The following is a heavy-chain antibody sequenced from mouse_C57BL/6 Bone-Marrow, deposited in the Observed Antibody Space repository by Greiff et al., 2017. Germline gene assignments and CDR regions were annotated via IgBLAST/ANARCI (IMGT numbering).Heavy chain of an antibody. J-gene: IGHJ1*03. D-gene: IGHD1-1*01. CDR1: GYAFSSSW. V-gene: IGHV1-82*01. Sequence: QVQLQQSGPELVKPGASVKISCKASGYAFSSSWMNWVKQRPGKGLEWIGRIYPGDGDTNYNGKFKGKATLTADKSSSTASMQLSSLTSEDTAVYFCARESLYYYGSSYWYFDVWGTGTTVTVSS. CDR2: IYPGDGDT. CDR3: ARESLYYYGSSYWYFDV.